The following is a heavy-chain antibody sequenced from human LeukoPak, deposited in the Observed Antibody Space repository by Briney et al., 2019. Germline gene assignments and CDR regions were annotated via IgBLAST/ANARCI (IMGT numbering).Heavy chain of an antibody. Sequence: GGSLRLSCAASGFTFSSYAMSWVRQAPGKGLEWVSSISSSSSYIYYADSVKGRFTISRDNAKNSLYLQMNSLRAEDTAVYYCARERAARPQYYFDYWGQGALVTVSS. CDR2: ISSSSSYI. V-gene: IGHV3-21*01. D-gene: IGHD6-6*01. CDR1: GFTFSSYA. CDR3: ARERAARPQYYFDY. J-gene: IGHJ4*02.